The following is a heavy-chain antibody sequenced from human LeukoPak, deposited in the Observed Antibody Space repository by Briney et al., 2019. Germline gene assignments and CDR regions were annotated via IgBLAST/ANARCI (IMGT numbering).Heavy chain of an antibody. Sequence: HPGRSLRLSCAASGFTFSSYAMSWVRQAPGKGLEWVSAISGSGGSTYYADSVKGRFTISRDNSKDTLYLQMNSLRAEDTAVYYCAKGSYSSGWYYFDYWGQGTLVTVSS. D-gene: IGHD6-19*01. CDR1: GFTFSSYA. V-gene: IGHV3-23*01. CDR3: AKGSYSSGWYYFDY. CDR2: ISGSGGST. J-gene: IGHJ4*02.